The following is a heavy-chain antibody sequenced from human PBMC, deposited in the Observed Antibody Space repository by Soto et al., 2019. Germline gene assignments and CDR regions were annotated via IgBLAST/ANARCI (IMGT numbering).Heavy chain of an antibody. Sequence: GGSLRLSCAASGFTFSSHGMHWVRQAPGKGLEWVAVISYDGSNKYYADSVKGRFTISRDNSKNTLYLQMNSLRAEDTAVYYCAKGKWLYYYDSSGYPYFDYWGQGTLVTVSS. J-gene: IGHJ4*02. CDR3: AKGKWLYYYDSSGYPYFDY. CDR2: ISYDGSNK. CDR1: GFTFSSHG. V-gene: IGHV3-30*18. D-gene: IGHD3-22*01.